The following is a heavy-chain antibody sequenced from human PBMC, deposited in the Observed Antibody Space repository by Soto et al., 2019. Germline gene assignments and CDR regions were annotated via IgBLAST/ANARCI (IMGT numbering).Heavy chain of an antibody. J-gene: IGHJ4*02. CDR3: ARESRGETNYYDSSIADY. D-gene: IGHD3-22*01. CDR1: GGTFSSYT. CDR2: IIPILGIA. V-gene: IGHV1-69*08. Sequence: QVQLVQSGAEVKKPGSSVKVSCKASGGTFSSYTISWVRQAPGQGLEWMGRIIPILGIANYAQKFQGRVTITADKSTSTAYMELSSLRSEDTAVYYCARESRGETNYYDSSIADYWGQGTLVTVSS.